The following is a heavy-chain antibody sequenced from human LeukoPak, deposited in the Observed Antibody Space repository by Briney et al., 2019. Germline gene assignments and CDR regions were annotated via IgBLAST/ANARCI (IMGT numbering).Heavy chain of an antibody. Sequence: GASVKVSCKASGGIFSSYAISWVRQAPGQGLEWMGRIITILGIANYAQKLQGRVTITADKSTSTAYIELSRLRSDDTAVYYCAREKRVTGSRGGFDPCGQGTLVTVSP. D-gene: IGHD2-21*02. CDR1: GGIFSSYA. J-gene: IGHJ5*02. V-gene: IGHV1-69*04. CDR2: IITILGIA. CDR3: AREKRVTGSRGGFDP.